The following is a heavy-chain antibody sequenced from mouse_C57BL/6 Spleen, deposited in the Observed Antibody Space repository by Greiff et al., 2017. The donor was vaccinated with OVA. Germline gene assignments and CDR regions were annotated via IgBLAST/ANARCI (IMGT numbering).Heavy chain of an antibody. V-gene: IGHV1-64*01. D-gene: IGHD4-1*01. CDR2: IHPNSGST. CDR3: ARSPWAAWFAY. Sequence: QVQLQQPGAELVKPGASVKLSCKASGYTFTSYWMHWVKQRPGQGLEWIGIIHPNSGSTNYNEKFKSKATLTVDKSSSTAYLHLSSLASEDAAVYCCARSPWAAWFAYWGQGTLVTVSA. J-gene: IGHJ3*01. CDR1: GYTFTSYW.